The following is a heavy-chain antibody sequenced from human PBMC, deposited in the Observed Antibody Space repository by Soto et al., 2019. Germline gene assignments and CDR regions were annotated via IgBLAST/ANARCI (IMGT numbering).Heavy chain of an antibody. Sequence: QVQLQQWGAGLLKPSETLSLTCAVYGGSFSGYYWSWIRQPPGKGLEWIGEINHSGSTNYNPSLKSRVTISVDTSKNQFSLKLSSVTAADTAAYYCARGMDYNPNFDYWGQGTLVTVSS. CDR3: ARGMDYNPNFDY. D-gene: IGHD4-4*01. CDR1: GGSFSGYY. CDR2: INHSGST. J-gene: IGHJ4*02. V-gene: IGHV4-34*01.